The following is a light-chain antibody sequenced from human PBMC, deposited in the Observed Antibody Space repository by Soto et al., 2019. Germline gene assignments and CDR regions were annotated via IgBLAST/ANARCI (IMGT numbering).Light chain of an antibody. CDR1: QSVNIY. CDR2: NAF. J-gene: IGKJ3*01. V-gene: IGKV3-11*01. Sequence: EIVLTQSPATLSLSPGERATLSCRASQSVNIYLAWYQQKPGQAPRLPINNAFNRATGIPARFSGSGSGTDFTLTISSLEPEDFAVYYCQQRNNWPSTTFGPGTKVDI. CDR3: QQRNNWPSTT.